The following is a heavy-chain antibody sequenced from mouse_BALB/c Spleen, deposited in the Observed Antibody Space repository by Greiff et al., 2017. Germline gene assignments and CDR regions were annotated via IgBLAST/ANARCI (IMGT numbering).Heavy chain of an antibody. CDR3: ARQKDYDGYLAWFAY. CDR2: ISSGGSYT. V-gene: IGHV5-6*02. J-gene: IGHJ3*01. D-gene: IGHD2-3*01. CDR1: GFTFSSYG. Sequence: DVKLVESGGDLVKPGGSLKLSCAASGFTFSSYGMSWVRQTPDKRLEWVATISSGGSYTYYPDSVKGRFTISRDNAKNTLYLQMSSLKSEDTAMYYCARQKDYDGYLAWFAYWGQGTLVTVSA.